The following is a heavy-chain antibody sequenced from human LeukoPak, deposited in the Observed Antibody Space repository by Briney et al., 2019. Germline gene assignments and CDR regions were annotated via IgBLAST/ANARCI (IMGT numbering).Heavy chain of an antibody. V-gene: IGHV3-23*01. CDR3: AKDDSSGYCFQH. J-gene: IGHJ1*01. CDR1: GFTFSSYA. D-gene: IGHD3-22*01. Sequence: GGSLRLSCAASGFTFSSYAMSWVRQAPGKGLEWVSAISGSGGSTYYADFVKGRFTISRDNSKNTLYLQMNSLRAEDRAVYYCAKDDSSGYCFQHWGQGTLVTVSS. CDR2: ISGSGGST.